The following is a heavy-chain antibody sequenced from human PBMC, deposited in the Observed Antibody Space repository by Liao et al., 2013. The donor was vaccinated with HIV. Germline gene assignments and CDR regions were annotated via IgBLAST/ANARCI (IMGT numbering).Heavy chain of an antibody. J-gene: IGHJ4*02. CDR1: GGSITSYS. CDR3: ARGIGGPFDY. V-gene: IGHV4-4*07. Sequence: QVQLRESGPVLVKPSETLSLTCTVSGGSITSYSWSWIRQSAGKGLECIGRINPSGSATYNPSLRNRVTMSLDTSRNQFSLNLNSVTAADTAVYYCARGIGGPFDYWAQGTLVTVSS. CDR2: INPSGSA.